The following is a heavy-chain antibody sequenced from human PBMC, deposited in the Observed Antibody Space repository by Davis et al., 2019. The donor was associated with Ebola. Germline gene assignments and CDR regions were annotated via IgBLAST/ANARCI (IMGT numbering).Heavy chain of an antibody. V-gene: IGHV1-8*02. CDR1: GYTFTGYY. Sequence: ASVKVSCKASGYTFTGYYMHWVRQAPGQGLEWMGWMNPNSGNTGYAQKFQGRVTMTRNTSISTAYMELSSLRSEDTAVYYCAKEGSITMIVVVITHFDYWGQGTLVTVSS. CDR3: AKEGSITMIVVVITHFDY. CDR2: MNPNSGNT. J-gene: IGHJ4*02. D-gene: IGHD3-22*01.